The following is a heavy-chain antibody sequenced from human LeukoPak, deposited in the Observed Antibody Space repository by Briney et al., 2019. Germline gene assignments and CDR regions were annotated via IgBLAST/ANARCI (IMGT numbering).Heavy chain of an antibody. Sequence: ASVKVSCKASGYTFTGYYMHWVRQAPGQGLEWMGWINPNSGGTNYAQKFQGRVTMTRDTSISTAYMGLSRLRSDDTAVYYCARMFRYDHGDDHFSGWGQGTLVTVSS. CDR3: ARMFRYDHGDDHFSG. V-gene: IGHV1-2*02. D-gene: IGHD5-12*01. CDR2: INPNSGGT. J-gene: IGHJ4*02. CDR1: GYTFTGYY.